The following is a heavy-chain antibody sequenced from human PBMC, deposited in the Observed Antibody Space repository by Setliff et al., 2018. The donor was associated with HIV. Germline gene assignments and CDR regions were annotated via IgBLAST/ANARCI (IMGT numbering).Heavy chain of an antibody. CDR3: ARLGHTFGGPGY. CDR2: IYHSGST. V-gene: IGHV4-38-2*01. D-gene: IGHD3-16*01. Sequence: PSETLSLTCAVSGYSISSGYYWGWIRQPPGKGLEWIGSIYHSGSTYYNPSLKSRVTISVDTSKNQFSLKLSSVTAADTAVYYCARLGHTFGGPGYWGQGTLVTVSS. J-gene: IGHJ4*02. CDR1: GYSISSGYY.